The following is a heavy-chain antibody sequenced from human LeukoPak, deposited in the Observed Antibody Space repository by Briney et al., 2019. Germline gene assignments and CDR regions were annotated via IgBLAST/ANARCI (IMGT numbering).Heavy chain of an antibody. J-gene: IGHJ2*01. CDR1: GGSISSGGHS. D-gene: IGHD3-22*01. Sequence: PSQTLSLTCAVSGGSISSGGHSWSWIRQPPGKGLEWIGYIYHSGSTYYNPSLKSRVTISVDRSKNQFSLKLSSVTAADTAVYYCARGYYYDSSWYFDLWGRGTLVTVSS. CDR3: ARGYYYDSSWYFDL. V-gene: IGHV4-30-2*01. CDR2: IYHSGST.